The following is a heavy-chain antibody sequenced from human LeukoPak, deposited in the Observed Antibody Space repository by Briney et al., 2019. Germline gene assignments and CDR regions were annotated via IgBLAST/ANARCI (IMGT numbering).Heavy chain of an antibody. J-gene: IGHJ3*02. CDR3: ARDFEQWLFVGAFDI. V-gene: IGHV1-69*13. D-gene: IGHD6-19*01. CDR2: IIPIFGTA. Sequence: ASVKVSCKASGGTFSSYAISWVRQAPGQGLEWMGGIIPIFGTANYAQKFQGRVTITADESTSTAYMELSSLRSEDTAVYYCARDFEQWLFVGAFDIWGQGTMVTVSS. CDR1: GGTFSSYA.